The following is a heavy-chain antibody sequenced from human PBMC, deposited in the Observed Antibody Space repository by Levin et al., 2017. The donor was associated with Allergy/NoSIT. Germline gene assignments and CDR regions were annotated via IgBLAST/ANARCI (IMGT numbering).Heavy chain of an antibody. V-gene: IGHV3-30*18. Sequence: GGSLRLSCAASGFTFSSYGMHWVRQAPGKGLEWVAVISYDGSNKYYADSVKGRFTISRDNSKNTLYLQMNSLRAEDTAVYYCAKDSIAAAGIDYFDYWGQGTLVTVSS. CDR3: AKDSIAAAGIDYFDY. J-gene: IGHJ4*02. CDR2: ISYDGSNK. CDR1: GFTFSSYG. D-gene: IGHD6-13*01.